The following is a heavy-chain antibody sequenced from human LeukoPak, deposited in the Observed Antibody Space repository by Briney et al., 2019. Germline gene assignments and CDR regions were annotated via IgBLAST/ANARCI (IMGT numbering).Heavy chain of an antibody. CDR1: GFTFSSYS. CDR3: ARDLDDYGDYAAFDI. J-gene: IGHJ3*02. CDR2: ISSSSSYI. D-gene: IGHD4-17*01. Sequence: GGSLRLSCAASGFTFSSYSMNWVRQAPGKGLEWVSSISSSSSYIYYADSVKGRFTISRDNAKNSLYLQMNSLRAEDTAVYYCARDLDDYGDYAAFDIWGQGTMVTASS. V-gene: IGHV3-21*01.